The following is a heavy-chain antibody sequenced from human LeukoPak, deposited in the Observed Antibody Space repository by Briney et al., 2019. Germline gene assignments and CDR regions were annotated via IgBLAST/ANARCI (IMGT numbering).Heavy chain of an antibody. D-gene: IGHD1-26*01. V-gene: IGHV1-58*01. Sequence: SVKVSCKASGFTFTSSAVQWVRQARGQRLEWIGWIVVGSGNTNYAQKFQERVTITRDMSTSTAYMELSSLRSEDTAVYYCAADQTIHSDADYWGQGTLVTVSS. J-gene: IGHJ4*02. CDR1: GFTFTSSA. CDR2: IVVGSGNT. CDR3: AADQTIHSDADY.